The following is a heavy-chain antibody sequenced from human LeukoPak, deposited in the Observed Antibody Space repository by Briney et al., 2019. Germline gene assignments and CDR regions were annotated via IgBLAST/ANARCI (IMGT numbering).Heavy chain of an antibody. J-gene: IGHJ4*02. Sequence: SETLSLTWAVYGGSFSGYYWSWIRQPPGKGLEWIGEINHSGSTNYNPSLKSRVTISVDTSKNQFSLKLSSVTAADTAVYYCARLVAAADTGDYWGQGTLVTVSS. V-gene: IGHV4-34*01. D-gene: IGHD6-13*01. CDR3: ARLVAAADTGDY. CDR1: GGSFSGYY. CDR2: INHSGST.